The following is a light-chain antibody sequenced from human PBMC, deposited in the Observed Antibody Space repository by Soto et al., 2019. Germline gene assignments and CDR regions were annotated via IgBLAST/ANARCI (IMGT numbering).Light chain of an antibody. CDR1: QSISSW. CDR3: QQSNSYSGT. V-gene: IGKV1-5*01. CDR2: DAS. Sequence: DIQMTQSPSTLSASVGDRVTITCRASQSISSWLAWYQQKPGKAPKLLIYDASSLESGVPSRFSGSGSGTDCTLTISSLQPDDFAAYYCQQSNSYSGTFGHGTKVEIK. J-gene: IGKJ1*01.